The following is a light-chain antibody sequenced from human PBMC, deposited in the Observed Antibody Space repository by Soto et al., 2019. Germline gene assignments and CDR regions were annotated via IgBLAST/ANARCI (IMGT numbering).Light chain of an antibody. CDR1: QSVSNNY. V-gene: IGKV3-20*01. CDR3: QQYGSSPTWT. J-gene: IGKJ1*01. CDR2: GAS. Sequence: EIVLTQSPGTLSLSPGERATISCRASQSVSNNYLAWYQQKPGQAPRLLIYGASTRATGIPDRFSGSGSGTDFTLTISRLEPEDSAVYYCQQYGSSPTWTFGQGTKVDIK.